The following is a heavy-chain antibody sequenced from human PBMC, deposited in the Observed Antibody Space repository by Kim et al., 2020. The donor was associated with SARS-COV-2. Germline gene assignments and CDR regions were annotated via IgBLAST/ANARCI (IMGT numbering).Heavy chain of an antibody. D-gene: IGHD2-2*01. J-gene: IGHJ6*02. CDR2: ISYDGSNK. CDR1: GFTFSSYA. V-gene: IGHV3-30*04. Sequence: GGSLRLSCAASGFTFSSYAMHWVRQAPGKGLEWVAVISYDGSNKYYADSVKGRFTISRDNSKNTLYLQMNSLRAEDTAVYYCARDAEDCSSTSCYSGWDYYYYGMDVWGQGNTVTVSS. CDR3: ARDAEDCSSTSCYSGWDYYYYGMDV.